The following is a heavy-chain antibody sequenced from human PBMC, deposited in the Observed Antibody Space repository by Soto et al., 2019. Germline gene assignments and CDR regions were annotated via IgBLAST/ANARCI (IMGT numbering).Heavy chain of an antibody. D-gene: IGHD5-12*01. CDR3: ARGHSTQGWLSNYPRFEY. V-gene: IGHV4-34*01. J-gene: IGHJ4*02. CDR1: GRSFSGYY. CDR2: INHSGST. Sequence: SETLSLTCTVYGRSFSGYYWTWIRQPPGKGPEWIGEINHSGSTNYNPSLKSRVTISVDTSKNQFSLKLSSVTAADTAVYYWARGHSTQGWLSNYPRFEYWGQGTPVTSPQ.